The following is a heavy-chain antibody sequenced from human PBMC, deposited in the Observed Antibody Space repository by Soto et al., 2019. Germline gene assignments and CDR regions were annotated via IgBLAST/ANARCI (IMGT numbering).Heavy chain of an antibody. Sequence: GGSLRLSCAASGFTFDDCAMHWVRQAPGKGLEWVSGISWNSGSIGYADSVKGRFTISRDNAKNSLYLQMNSLRAEDTALYYCAKFSSSWQRYYYYYGMDVWGQGTTVTVSS. CDR3: AKFSSSWQRYYYYYGMDV. CDR1: GFTFDDCA. CDR2: ISWNSGSI. J-gene: IGHJ6*02. V-gene: IGHV3-9*01. D-gene: IGHD6-13*01.